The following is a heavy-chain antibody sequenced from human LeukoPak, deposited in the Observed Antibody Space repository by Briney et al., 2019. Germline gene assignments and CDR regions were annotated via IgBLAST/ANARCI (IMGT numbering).Heavy chain of an antibody. D-gene: IGHD2-15*01. CDR2: INPNSGGT. CDR3: AKGPPNESREWWFY. V-gene: IGHV1-2*02. J-gene: IGHJ4*02. CDR1: GYTFTGYY. Sequence: ASVKVSCKASGYTFTGYYMHWVRQAPGQGLEWMGWINPNSGGTNYAQKFQGRVTMTRDTSISTAYMELSRLRSDDTAVYYCAKGPPNESREWWFYWGQGTLVTVSS.